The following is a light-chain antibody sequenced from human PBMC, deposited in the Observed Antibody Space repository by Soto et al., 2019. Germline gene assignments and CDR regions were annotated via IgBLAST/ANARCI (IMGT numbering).Light chain of an antibody. CDR2: SDK. CDR1: TANIGSKY. J-gene: IGLJ2*01. Sequence: QSVLTQPPSASGTPGQRVTISCSGSTANIGSKYVYWYQQLPGTAPKPLIYSDKVRTSGVPDRFSGSKSGTSASMAISGLRYEDEADYFCAAWDDSLSGVVFGGGTTLTVL. V-gene: IGLV1-47*01. CDR3: AAWDDSLSGVV.